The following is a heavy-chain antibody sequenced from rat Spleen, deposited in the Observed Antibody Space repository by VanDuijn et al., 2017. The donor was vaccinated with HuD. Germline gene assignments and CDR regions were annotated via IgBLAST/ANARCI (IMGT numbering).Heavy chain of an antibody. CDR2: ISPSGGST. D-gene: IGHD1-5*01. CDR3: VMHEGYNLFAY. V-gene: IGHV5-19*01. CDR1: GFTFSNYG. J-gene: IGHJ3*01. Sequence: EVQLVESGGGLEQPGRSMKLSCAASGFTFSNYGMHWIRQAPTKGLEWVASISPSGGSTYYGASVKGRFTISRDNTKSTLYLQMDSLRSADTATYYCVMHEGYNLFAYCGKGTLVTVSS.